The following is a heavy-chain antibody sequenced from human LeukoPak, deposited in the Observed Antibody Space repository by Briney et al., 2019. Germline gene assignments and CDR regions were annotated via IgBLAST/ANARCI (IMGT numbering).Heavy chain of an antibody. V-gene: IGHV4-59*01. D-gene: IGHD2-15*01. Sequence: SETLSLTCTVSGGSISSYYWTWIRQPPGKGLEWIGYIYYSGSTNYNPSLHSRVTISVDTSKNQFSLKLSSVTAADTAVYYCARVGYCSGGSCYFTWDYWGQGTLVTVSS. CDR2: IYYSGST. CDR3: ARVGYCSGGSCYFTWDY. CDR1: GGSISSYY. J-gene: IGHJ4*02.